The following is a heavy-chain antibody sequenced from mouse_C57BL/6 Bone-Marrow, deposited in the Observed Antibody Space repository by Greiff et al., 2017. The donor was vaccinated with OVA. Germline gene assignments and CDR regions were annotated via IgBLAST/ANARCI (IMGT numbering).Heavy chain of an antibody. CDR1: GYTFTSYW. CDR3: ARYYGSAY. D-gene: IGHD1-1*01. CDR2: IHPNSGST. V-gene: IGHV1-64*01. J-gene: IGHJ3*01. Sequence: QVQLKESGAELVKPGASVKLSCKASGYTFTSYWMHWVKQRPGQGLEWIGMIHPNSGSTNYNEKFKSKATLTVDKSSSTAYMQLSSLTSEDSAVYYCARYYGSAYWGQGTLVTVSA.